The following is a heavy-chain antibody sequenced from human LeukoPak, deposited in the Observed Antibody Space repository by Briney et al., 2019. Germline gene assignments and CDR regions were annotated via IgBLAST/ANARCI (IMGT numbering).Heavy chain of an antibody. CDR3: AQAARYSDAWPYYFDY. V-gene: IGHV4-39*01. J-gene: IGHJ4*02. CDR2: IYYSGDT. D-gene: IGHD6-13*01. CDR1: GGSISSSSHY. Sequence: SETLSLTCTVSGGSISSSSHYWGWIRQPPGKGLEWIGSIYYSGDTYCSPSLKSRVTISEDTSKNQLSLKLSSVTAADTAVYYCAQAARYSDAWPYYFDYWGQGTLVTVSS.